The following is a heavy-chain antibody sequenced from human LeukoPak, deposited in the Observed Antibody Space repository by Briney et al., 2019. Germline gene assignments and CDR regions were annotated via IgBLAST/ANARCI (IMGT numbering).Heavy chain of an antibody. CDR2: ISSSSSYI. CDR3: ARDEGQYYFDY. CDR1: GFTFSSYS. Sequence: GGSLRLSCAASGFTFSSYSMNWVRQAPGKGLEWVSSISSSSSYIYYADSVKGRFTISRDNAKNSLYLQMNSLRAEDTAVYYCARDEGQYYFDYWGQGTLVTVSS. J-gene: IGHJ4*02. V-gene: IGHV3-21*01.